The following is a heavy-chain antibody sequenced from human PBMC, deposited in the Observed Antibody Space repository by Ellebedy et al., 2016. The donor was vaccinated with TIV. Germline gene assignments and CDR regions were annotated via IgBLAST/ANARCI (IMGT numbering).Heavy chain of an antibody. J-gene: IGHJ3*01. V-gene: IGHV3-23*01. CDR1: GFTFSPYA. D-gene: IGHD3-16*01. Sequence: GESLKISCAASGFTFSPYAMAWVRQAPGKGQEWVSGIYGSGGGISYADSVKGRFTISRDNSKNTLYLQMNSLRAEDTAIYYCAKDQVGGDGRWVFDVWGQGTVLTVSS. CDR2: IYGSGGGI. CDR3: AKDQVGGDGRWVFDV.